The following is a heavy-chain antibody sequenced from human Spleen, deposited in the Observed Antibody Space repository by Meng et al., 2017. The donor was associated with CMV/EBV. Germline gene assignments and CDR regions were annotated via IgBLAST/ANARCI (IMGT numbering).Heavy chain of an antibody. CDR1: GGSISSSSYY. J-gene: IGHJ4*02. D-gene: IGHD6-13*01. V-gene: IGHV4-39*07. CDR3: ARTIAAAAHYFDY. Sequence: SETLSLTCTVSGGSISSSSYYWGWIRQPPGKGLEWIGSIYYSGSTYYNPSLKSRVTISVDTSKNQFSLKLSSVTAADTAVYYCARTIAAAAHYFDYWGQGALVTVSS. CDR2: IYYSGST.